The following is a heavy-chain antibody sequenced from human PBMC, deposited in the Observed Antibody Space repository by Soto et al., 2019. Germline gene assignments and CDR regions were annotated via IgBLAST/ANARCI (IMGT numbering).Heavy chain of an antibody. CDR1: GFTFSNAW. D-gene: IGHD6-6*01. Sequence: EVQLVESGGGLVKPGESLRLSCAASGFTFSNAWMNWVRQAPGKGLEWVARIKSKAARGTTGYAAPVKGRFTIARDDSKSTLYLQMNSLKTEDTAVYYCPSGASIASRPSLGYWGQGTLVTVSS. V-gene: IGHV3-15*07. J-gene: IGHJ4*02. CDR2: IKSKAARGTT. CDR3: PSGASIASRPSLGY.